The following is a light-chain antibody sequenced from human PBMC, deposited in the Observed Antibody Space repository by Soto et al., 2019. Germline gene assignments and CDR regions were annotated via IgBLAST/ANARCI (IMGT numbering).Light chain of an antibody. J-gene: IGKJ2*01. CDR1: QSVLYRSIDKNY. Sequence: DIVMTQSPDSLAVSVGERATINCKSSQSVLYRSIDKNYLAWYQQKPGQPPKLLIYWASTRESGVPDRFSGIGSGTNFTLTISCLQAEDVAVYYCQQYYSTPPYTFGQGTKLEIK. CDR2: WAS. V-gene: IGKV4-1*01. CDR3: QQYYSTPPYT.